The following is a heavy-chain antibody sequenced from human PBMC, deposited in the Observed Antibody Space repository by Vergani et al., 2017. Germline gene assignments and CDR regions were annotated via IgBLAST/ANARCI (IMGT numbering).Heavy chain of an antibody. Sequence: QVQLQESGPGLVKPSETLSHTCTVSGGSISSYYWSWIRQPPGKGLEWIGYIYYSGSTNYNPSLKSRVTISVDTSKNQFSLKLSSVTAADTAVYYCARERRTYYDILTGYYKGYFDYWGQGTLVTVSS. J-gene: IGHJ4*02. V-gene: IGHV4-59*12. CDR3: ARERRTYYDILTGYYKGYFDY. D-gene: IGHD3-9*01. CDR2: IYYSGST. CDR1: GGSISSYY.